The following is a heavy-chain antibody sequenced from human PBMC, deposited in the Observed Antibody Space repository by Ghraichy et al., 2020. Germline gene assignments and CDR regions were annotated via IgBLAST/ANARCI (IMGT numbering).Heavy chain of an antibody. CDR3: ARPCGGDCYDAFDI. CDR2: IYYSGDT. V-gene: IGHV4-59*08. J-gene: IGHJ3*02. Sequence: SETLSLTCTVSGGSMSDYYWTWIRQPPGKGLEWIGYIYYSGDTNYNPSLKSRVTISLDKSKNQFSLKLSSVTAADTAVYYCARPCGGDCYDAFDIWGQGTMVTVSS. D-gene: IGHD2-21*01. CDR1: GGSMSDYY.